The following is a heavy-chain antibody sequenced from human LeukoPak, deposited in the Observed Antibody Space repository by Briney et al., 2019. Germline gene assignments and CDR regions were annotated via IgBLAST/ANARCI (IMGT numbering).Heavy chain of an antibody. CDR2: ITGYGAT. CDR1: VFTFSNFA. CDR3: AKGAAAGKVDWLDP. J-gene: IGHJ5*02. Sequence: AGGSLRLSCAASVFTFSNFAMRWVRQAPGTGLQWVSTITGYGATFYADSVRGRFTIFRDTSMKPLFLQMNSLGAEDTAVYYCAKGAAAGKVDWLDPWGQGTLVTVSS. D-gene: IGHD6-13*01. V-gene: IGHV3-23*01.